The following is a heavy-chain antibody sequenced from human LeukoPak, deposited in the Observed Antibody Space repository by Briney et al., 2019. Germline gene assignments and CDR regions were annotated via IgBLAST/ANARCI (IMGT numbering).Heavy chain of an antibody. CDR3: AMGIPAARTLVY. J-gene: IGHJ4*02. D-gene: IGHD2-2*01. V-gene: IGHV1-8*01. CDR2: MNPNSGNT. Sequence: ASVKVSCKASGYTFTSYDINWVRQATGQGLEWMGWMNPNSGNTGYAQKFQGRVTMTRNTSISTAYMELSSLRSEDTAVYYCAMGIPAARTLVYWGQGTLVTVSS. CDR1: GYTFTSYD.